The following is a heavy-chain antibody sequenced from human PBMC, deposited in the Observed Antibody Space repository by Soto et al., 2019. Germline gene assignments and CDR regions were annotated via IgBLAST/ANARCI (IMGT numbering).Heavy chain of an antibody. CDR1: GYTFTGYY. CDR2: INPNSGGT. CDR3: ARVTGNSRFLEWLLNFDY. Sequence: ASVKVSCKASGYTFTGYYMHWVRQAPVQGLEWMGWINPNSGGTNYAQKFQGRVTMTRETYISTAYMELSRLRSDDTAVYYCARVTGNSRFLEWLLNFDYWGQGTLVTVSS. D-gene: IGHD3-3*01. V-gene: IGHV1-2*02. J-gene: IGHJ4*02.